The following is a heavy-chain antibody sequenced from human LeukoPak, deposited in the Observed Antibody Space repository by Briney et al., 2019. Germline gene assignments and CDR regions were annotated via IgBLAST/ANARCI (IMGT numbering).Heavy chain of an antibody. J-gene: IGHJ4*02. Sequence: ASVKVSCKASKYTFTDYYMHWVRQAPGQGLEWMGWINPNSGGTNYAQKFQGRVTMTRDTSISTAYMELSRLRSDDTAVYYCARDGRGGRIAPWDYWGQGTLVTVSS. V-gene: IGHV1-2*02. CDR2: INPNSGGT. CDR1: KYTFTDYY. CDR3: ARDGRGGRIAPWDY. D-gene: IGHD1-1*01.